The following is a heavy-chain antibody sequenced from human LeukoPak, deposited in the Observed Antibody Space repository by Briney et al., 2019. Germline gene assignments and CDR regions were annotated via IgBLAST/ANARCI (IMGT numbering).Heavy chain of an antibody. CDR1: GFTFSDYY. CDR2: LSNSGNTI. V-gene: IGHV3-11*04. J-gene: IGHJ4*02. Sequence: PGGSLRLSXAASGFTFSDYYMSWIRQAPGKGLEWISYLSNSGNTIYYADSVKGRFTISRDNAKNSLYLQMNSLRAEDTAVYYCARVAVTGIGVDYWGQGILVTVSS. CDR3: ARVAVTGIGVDY. D-gene: IGHD6-19*01.